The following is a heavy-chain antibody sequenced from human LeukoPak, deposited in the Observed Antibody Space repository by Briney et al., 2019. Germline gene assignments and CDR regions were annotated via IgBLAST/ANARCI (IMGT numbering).Heavy chain of an antibody. CDR2: ITYDGTDK. V-gene: IGHV3-30*18. Sequence: PGGSLRLSCAASGFTFSRYGMQWVRQAPGKGLEWVAIITYDGTDKNYADSVKGRFTNSRDNSKSTVYLQMNSLRAEDTAVFYCAKSWGVEYSSGFYIGVDYWGQGTLVTVSS. D-gene: IGHD3-22*01. J-gene: IGHJ4*02. CDR3: AKSWGVEYSSGFYIGVDY. CDR1: GFTFSRYG.